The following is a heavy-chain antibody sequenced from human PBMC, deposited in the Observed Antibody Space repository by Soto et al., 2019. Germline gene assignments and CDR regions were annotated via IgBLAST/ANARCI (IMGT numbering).Heavy chain of an antibody. D-gene: IGHD1-7*01. Sequence: SETLSLTCAVNGGSFSGYYWTWIRQPPGTGLEWIGEINHSGSTNYNPSLKSRVTISVDTSKNQFSLKLTSVTAADTAVYYCARDKTTGLLDYWGQGTLVTVS. CDR1: GGSFSGYY. J-gene: IGHJ4*02. CDR3: ARDKTTGLLDY. CDR2: INHSGST. V-gene: IGHV4-34*01.